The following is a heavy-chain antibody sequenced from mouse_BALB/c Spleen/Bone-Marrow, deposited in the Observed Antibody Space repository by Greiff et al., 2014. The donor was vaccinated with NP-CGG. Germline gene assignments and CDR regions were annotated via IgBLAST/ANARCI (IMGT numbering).Heavy chain of an antibody. J-gene: IGHJ4*01. CDR1: GFTFIAYT. CDR3: ARHGEERPVLAMDY. CDR2: INNGGGST. V-gene: IGHV5-12-2*01. D-gene: IGHD2-14*01. Sequence: VMLVESGGGLVEPGGSLKLSCAASGFTFIAYTMSWVRQTPEKRLEWVAYINNGGGSTYYPDTVKGRFTISRDNAKNTLYLQMSSLKSEDTAMYYCARHGEERPVLAMDYWGQGTSVTVSS.